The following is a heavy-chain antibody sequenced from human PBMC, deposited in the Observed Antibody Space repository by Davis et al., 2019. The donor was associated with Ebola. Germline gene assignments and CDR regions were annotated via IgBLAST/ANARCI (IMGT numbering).Heavy chain of an antibody. CDR3: TRHTSGSSSNFDY. J-gene: IGHJ4*02. CDR2: IRSKANSYAT. CDR1: GFTFSGSA. V-gene: IGHV3-73*01. Sequence: PGGSLRLSCATSGFTFSGSAMHWVRQASGKGLEWVGRIRSKANSYATAYAASVKGRFTISRDDSKNTAYLQMNTLKTEDTAVYYCTRHTSGSSSNFDYWGQGTLVTVSS. D-gene: IGHD6-13*01.